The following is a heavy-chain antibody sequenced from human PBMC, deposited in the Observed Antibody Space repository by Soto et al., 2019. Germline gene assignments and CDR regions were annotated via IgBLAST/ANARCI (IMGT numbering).Heavy chain of an antibody. CDR3: ARDLAAGDY. D-gene: IGHD6-13*01. Sequence: ASVKVSCKASGYTFINYYIHWVRQAPGQGLEWMGIFNPTSGSTNYAQKFQGRVILTMDTSTRTVYMELCSLRFDDTAVYYCARDLAAGDYWGQGTLVTVSS. J-gene: IGHJ4*02. CDR2: FNPTSGST. CDR1: GYTFINYY. V-gene: IGHV1-46*01.